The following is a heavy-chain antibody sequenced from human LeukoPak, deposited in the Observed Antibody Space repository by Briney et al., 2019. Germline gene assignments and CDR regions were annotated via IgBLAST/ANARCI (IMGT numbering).Heavy chain of an antibody. D-gene: IGHD1-26*01. J-gene: IGHJ4*02. CDR1: GGSFSGYY. V-gene: IGHV4-34*01. CDR3: ARERGRSYPARYFDY. CDR2: INHSGST. Sequence: SETLSLTCAVYGGSFSGYYWSWIRQPPGKGREWIGEINHSGSTNYNPSLKSRVTISVDTSKNQFSLKLSSVTAADTAVYYCARERGRSYPARYFDYWGQGTLVTVSS.